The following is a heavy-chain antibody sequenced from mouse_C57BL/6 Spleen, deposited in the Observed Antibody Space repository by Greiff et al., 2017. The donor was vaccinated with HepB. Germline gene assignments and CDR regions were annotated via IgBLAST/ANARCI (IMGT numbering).Heavy chain of an antibody. V-gene: IGHV5-4*01. CDR3: AIDRNYGSSYVGYFDV. CDR1: GFTFSSYA. CDR2: ISDGGSYT. Sequence: EVKLMESGGGLVKPGGSLKLSCAASGFTFSSYAMSWVRQTPEKRLEWVATISDGGSYTYYPDNVKGRFTISRDNAKNNLYLQMSHLKSEDTAMYYCAIDRNYGSSYVGYFDVWGTGTTVTVSS. J-gene: IGHJ1*03. D-gene: IGHD1-1*01.